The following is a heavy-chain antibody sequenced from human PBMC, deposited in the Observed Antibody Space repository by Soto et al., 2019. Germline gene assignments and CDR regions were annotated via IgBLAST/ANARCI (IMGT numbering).Heavy chain of an antibody. Sequence: GASVKVSCKASGYTFTSYGISWVRQAPGQGLEWMGWISANNGNTKYAQKLQGRVTMTTDTSTSTAYMELSSLRSDDTAVYYCARVEYDSSVYYYSGVLGASVFDYWGQGTLVTVSS. J-gene: IGHJ4*02. V-gene: IGHV1-18*04. CDR1: GYTFTSYG. CDR2: ISANNGNT. CDR3: ARVEYDSSVYYYSGVLGASVFDY. D-gene: IGHD3-22*01.